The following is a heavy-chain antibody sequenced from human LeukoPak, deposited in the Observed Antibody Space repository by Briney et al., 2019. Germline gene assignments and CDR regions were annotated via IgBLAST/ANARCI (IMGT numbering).Heavy chain of an antibody. Sequence: GGSLRLSCAASGFTFSSYAMSWVRQAPGKGLEWVSAISGSGGTTYYADSVKGRFTISKDNSKNTLYLQMNSLRAEDTAVYYCANTMYSSSFGGYDYWGQGTLVTVSS. J-gene: IGHJ4*02. CDR1: GFTFSSYA. V-gene: IGHV3-23*01. D-gene: IGHD6-6*01. CDR3: ANTMYSSSFGGYDY. CDR2: ISGSGGTT.